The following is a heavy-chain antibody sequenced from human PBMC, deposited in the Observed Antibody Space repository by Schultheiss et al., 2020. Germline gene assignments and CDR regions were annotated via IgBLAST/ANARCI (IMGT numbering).Heavy chain of an antibody. CDR1: GFTFSSYA. Sequence: GESLKISCAASGFTFSSYAMSWVRQAPGKGLEWVSAISGSGGSTYYADSVKGRFTISRDNAKNSLYLQMNSLRAEDTAVYYCAKDMGGFDVSAALIDSWGQGTLVTVSS. J-gene: IGHJ4*02. CDR2: ISGSGGST. V-gene: IGHV3-23*01. CDR3: AKDMGGFDVSAALIDS. D-gene: IGHD3-16*01.